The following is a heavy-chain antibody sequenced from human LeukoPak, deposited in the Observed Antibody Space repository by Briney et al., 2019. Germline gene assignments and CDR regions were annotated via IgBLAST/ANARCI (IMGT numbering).Heavy chain of an antibody. CDR3: ARAPYNAYGWFDP. D-gene: IGHD1-20*01. CDR2: IIPILGIA. Sequence: ASVKVSCKASGGTFSSYAISWVRQAPGQGLEWTGRIIPILGIANYAQKFQGRVTITADKSTSTAYMELSSLRSEDTAVYYCARAPYNAYGWFDPWGQGTLVTVSS. V-gene: IGHV1-69*04. J-gene: IGHJ5*02. CDR1: GGTFSSYA.